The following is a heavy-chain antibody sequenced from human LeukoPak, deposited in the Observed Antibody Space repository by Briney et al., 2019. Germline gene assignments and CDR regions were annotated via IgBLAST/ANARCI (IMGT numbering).Heavy chain of an antibody. CDR3: ARGISDFWSGYYFRGLYYYYMDV. CDR2: IYYSGST. J-gene: IGHJ6*03. V-gene: IGHV4-59*01. Sequence: PSETLSLTCTVSGGSISSYYWSWIRQPPGKGLEWIGYIYYSGSTNYNSSLKSRVTISVDTSKNQFSLKLSSVTAADTAVYYCARGISDFWSGYYFRGLYYYYMDVWGKGTTVTVSS. CDR1: GGSISSYY. D-gene: IGHD3-3*01.